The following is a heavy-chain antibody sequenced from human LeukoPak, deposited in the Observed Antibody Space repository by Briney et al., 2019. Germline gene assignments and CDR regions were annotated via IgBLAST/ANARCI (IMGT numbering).Heavy chain of an antibody. J-gene: IGHJ3*02. V-gene: IGHV4-4*07. CDR1: GGSISSYY. D-gene: IGHD3-22*01. CDR2: IYTSGST. CDR3: ARVPYDSSGYYYAAAFDI. Sequence: SETLSLTCTVSGGSISSYYWSWIRQPAGKGLEWIGRIYTSGSTNYNPSLKSRVTMSVDTSKNQFSLKLGSVTAADTAVYYCARVPYDSSGYYYAAAFDIWGQGTMVTVSS.